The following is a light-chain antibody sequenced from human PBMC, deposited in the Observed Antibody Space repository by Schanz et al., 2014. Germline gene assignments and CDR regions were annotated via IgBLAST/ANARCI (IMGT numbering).Light chain of an antibody. Sequence: QSALTQPPSASGSPGQSVTISCTGTSSDVGGYKYVSWYQQHPGKAPKLIIYEVSTRPSGVPDRFSGSKSGNTASLTISGLQAEDEADYYCSSYAGNKYVFGTGTKVTVL. CDR3: SSYAGNKYV. J-gene: IGLJ1*01. CDR2: EVS. CDR1: SSDVGGYKY. V-gene: IGLV2-8*01.